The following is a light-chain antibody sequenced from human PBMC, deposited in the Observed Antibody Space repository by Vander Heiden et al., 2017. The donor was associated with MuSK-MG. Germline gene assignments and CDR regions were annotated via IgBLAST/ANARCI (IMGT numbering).Light chain of an antibody. V-gene: IGKV1-12*01. CDR3: HQANSLART. CDR1: QGISSW. J-gene: IGKJ1*01. CDR2: AAS. Sequence: DSQMTESPSSVSASVGDRVTITCRASQGISSWLASYQQKPGIAPKLLIYAASSLQSGVPSRLSGTGSGTDFTVTISSLQPEDFATYYCHQANSLARTCGQGTKVEIK.